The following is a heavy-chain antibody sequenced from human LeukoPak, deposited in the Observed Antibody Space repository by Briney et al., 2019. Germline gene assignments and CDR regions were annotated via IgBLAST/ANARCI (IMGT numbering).Heavy chain of an antibody. Sequence: AGGSLTLFCAASGSTFSSYGMNWVRQAPGKGLEWVSYISSSSSTIYYADSVKGRLTISRDNARNSLYLQMDSLRDDDTAVYYCARGRSGRYFHYRGQGTLVTVSS. CDR3: ARGRSGRYFHY. CDR1: GSTFSSYG. J-gene: IGHJ4*02. CDR2: ISSSSSTI. V-gene: IGHV3-48*02. D-gene: IGHD3-3*01.